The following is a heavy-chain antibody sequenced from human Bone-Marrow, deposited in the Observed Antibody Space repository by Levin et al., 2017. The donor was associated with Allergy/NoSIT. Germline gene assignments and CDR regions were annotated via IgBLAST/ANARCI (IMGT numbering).Heavy chain of an antibody. D-gene: IGHD6-13*01. CDR3: AKFSRQSDGAFDI. Sequence: GGSLRLSCAASGFTFSGDDTHWVRQAPGKGLEWVALRSYDGTNKYYADSVKGRFTISRDDSKNTLYLQMNNLIVEDTALYYCAKFSRQSDGAFDIWGQGTMVTVSP. V-gene: IGHV3-30*18. CDR2: RSYDGTNK. CDR1: GFTFSGDD. J-gene: IGHJ3*02.